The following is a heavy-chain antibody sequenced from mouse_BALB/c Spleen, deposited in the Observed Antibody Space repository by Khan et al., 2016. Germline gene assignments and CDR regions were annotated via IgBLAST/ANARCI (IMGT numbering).Heavy chain of an antibody. CDR2: IRSKSNNYAT. CDR3: ARSLRLRDYAMDY. D-gene: IGHD1-2*01. V-gene: IGHV10-1*02. Sequence: EVQLVETGGGLVQPKGSLKLSCAASGFTFNTYAMNWVRQAPGKGLEWVARIRSKSNNYATYYADSVKDRFTISRDDSQSMLYLQMNNLKTEDTAMYYCARSLRLRDYAMDYWGQGTSVTVSS. CDR1: GFTFNTYA. J-gene: IGHJ4*01.